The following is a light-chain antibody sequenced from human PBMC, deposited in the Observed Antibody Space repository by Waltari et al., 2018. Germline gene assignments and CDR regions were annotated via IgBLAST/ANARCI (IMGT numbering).Light chain of an antibody. CDR2: RSD. V-gene: IGLV1-44*01. CDR1: ASNIGNNV. J-gene: IGLJ3*02. CDR3: AAWDDSLNGRWV. Sequence: QSVLTQPPSASGTPGQGVTISCSGGASNIGNNVVNWYQQVPGKAPKLLIYRSDRRPAGVPDRFSGSKSVTSASLAISGLQSEDEADYYCAAWDDSLNGRWVFGGGTKVTVL.